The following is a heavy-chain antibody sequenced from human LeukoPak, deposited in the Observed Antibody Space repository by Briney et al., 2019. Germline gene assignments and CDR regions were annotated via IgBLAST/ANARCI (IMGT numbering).Heavy chain of an antibody. Sequence: GGSLRLSCAASGFIFSRDSMNWVRQAPGKGLEWVAYINGGGSPIYYADSVRGRFTISRDNSKNTVYVQMNSLRVEDTAVYYCARGKGMSSTWNDVFDIWGQGTVVTVSS. CDR3: ARGKGMSSTWNDVFDI. CDR1: GFIFSRDS. J-gene: IGHJ3*02. V-gene: IGHV3-48*01. D-gene: IGHD6-13*01. CDR2: INGGGSPI.